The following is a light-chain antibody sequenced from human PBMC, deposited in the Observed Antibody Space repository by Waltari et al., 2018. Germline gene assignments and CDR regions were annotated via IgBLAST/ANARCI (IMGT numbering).Light chain of an antibody. CDR2: QDT. J-gene: IGLJ1*01. CDR3: ASYSGANNFV. CDR1: TSDPNSDTY. V-gene: IGLV2-8*01. Sequence: QSALTQPPSASGSPGQSVSVSCTGPTSDPNSDTYVSWYQQHPGKAPQLVIYQDTKRPSGVPDRFSGSKSGNSASLTVTGLQPEDEAEYYCASYSGANNFVFGTGTKVTVL.